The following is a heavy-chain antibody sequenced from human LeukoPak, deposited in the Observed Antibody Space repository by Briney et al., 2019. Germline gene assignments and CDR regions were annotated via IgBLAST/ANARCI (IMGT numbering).Heavy chain of an antibody. Sequence: SQTLSLTCTVSGGSISSGGYYWSWIRQPPGKGLEWIGYIYHSGSTYYNPSLKSRVTISVDTSKNQFSLKLSSVTAADTAVYYCAREIDSSGYYYAFDIWGQGTMVTVSS. CDR1: GGSISSGGYY. CDR3: AREIDSSGYYYAFDI. V-gene: IGHV4-30-2*01. CDR2: IYHSGST. D-gene: IGHD3-22*01. J-gene: IGHJ3*02.